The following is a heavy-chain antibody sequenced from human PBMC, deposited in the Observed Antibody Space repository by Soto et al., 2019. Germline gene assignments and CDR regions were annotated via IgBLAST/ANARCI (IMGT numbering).Heavy chain of an antibody. CDR2: ISRSSSTI. J-gene: IGHJ3*02. CDR3: ARDPGYYDSSGYYYKAFDI. CDR1: GFSFKTYS. V-gene: IGHV3-48*02. Sequence: PGGSLRLSCAASGFSFKTYSMNWVRQAPGKGLGWVSYISRSSSTISYADSVKGRFTISRDNAKNSLYLQMNSLRDEDTAVNYCARDPGYYDSSGYYYKAFDIWGQGTMVTVSS. D-gene: IGHD3-22*01.